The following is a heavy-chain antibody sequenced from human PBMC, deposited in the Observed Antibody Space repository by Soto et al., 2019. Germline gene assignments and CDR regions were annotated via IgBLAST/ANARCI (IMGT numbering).Heavy chain of an antibody. V-gene: IGHV3-30-3*01. CDR1: GFTFSSYA. J-gene: IGHJ4*02. CDR2: ISYDGSNK. Sequence: PGGSLRLSCAASGFTFSSYAMHWVRQAPGKGLEWVAVISYDGSNKYYADSVKGRFTISRDNSKNTLYLQMNSLRAEDTAVYYCARDPRKITYYYGSGLHYWGQGTLVTVSS. CDR3: ARDPRKITYYYGSGLHY. D-gene: IGHD3-10*01.